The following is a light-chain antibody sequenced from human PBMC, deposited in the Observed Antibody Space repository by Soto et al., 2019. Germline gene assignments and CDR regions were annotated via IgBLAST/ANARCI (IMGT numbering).Light chain of an antibody. J-gene: IGLJ1*01. CDR1: SDDVGTYDY. Sequence: QSVLTQPRSVSGSPGQSVTISCTGTSDDVGTYDYVSWYQHHPGKVPRLLIYDVSQRPSGVPDRFSGSKSGNTASLTISGLQAEDEADYYCCSYAFSLYVFGSGTKLTVL. CDR2: DVS. CDR3: CSYAFSLYV. V-gene: IGLV2-11*01.